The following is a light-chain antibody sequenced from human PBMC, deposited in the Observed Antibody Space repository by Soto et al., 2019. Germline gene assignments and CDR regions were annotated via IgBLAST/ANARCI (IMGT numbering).Light chain of an antibody. Sequence: DIQMTQSPSTLSASVGDRVTITCRASQSISSWLAWYQQKPGKAPKLLIYDASSLESGVPSRFSGSGSGTEFTLTISSLQPDDFAIYHCQQYNSFPWTFGQGTRVDSK. V-gene: IGKV1-5*01. CDR1: QSISSW. CDR3: QQYNSFPWT. J-gene: IGKJ1*01. CDR2: DAS.